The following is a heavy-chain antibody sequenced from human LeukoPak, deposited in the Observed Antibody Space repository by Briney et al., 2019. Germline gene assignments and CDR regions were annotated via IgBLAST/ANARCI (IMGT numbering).Heavy chain of an antibody. CDR2: INHSGST. Sequence: SETLSLTCAVYGGSFSDYYWSWIRQPPGKGLEWIGEINHSGSTNYNPSLKSRVTISVDTSKNQFSLKLSSVTAADTAVYYCARNRMDVWGKGTTVTVSS. CDR1: GGSFSDYY. CDR3: ARNRMDV. V-gene: IGHV4-34*01. J-gene: IGHJ6*04.